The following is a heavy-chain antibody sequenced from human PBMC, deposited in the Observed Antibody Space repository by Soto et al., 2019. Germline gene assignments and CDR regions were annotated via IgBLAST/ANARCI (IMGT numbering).Heavy chain of an antibody. J-gene: IGHJ4*02. Sequence: TRSRTRGASGVSVSSYYGSLLNTPPGKGLEWIGYIYYSGSTNYNPSLKSRVTISVDTSKNQFSLKLSSVTAADTAGDYCARAAWSSSWYCDYSGPGTRVNGSS. D-gene: IGHD6-13*01. V-gene: IGHV4-59*02. CDR1: GVSVSSYY. CDR2: IYYSGST. CDR3: ARAAWSSSWYCDY.